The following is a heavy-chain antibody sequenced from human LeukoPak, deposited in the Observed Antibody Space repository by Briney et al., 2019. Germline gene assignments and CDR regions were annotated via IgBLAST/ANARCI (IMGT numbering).Heavy chain of an antibody. Sequence: GRSLRLSCAASGFTFSSYVMHWVRQAPGKGLEWVAIISYDGSNEYYADSVKGRFTISRDNSKNTLYLQMNSLRAEDTAVYYCARGLEVYAIIYYFDYWGQGTLVTVSS. J-gene: IGHJ4*02. CDR3: ARGLEVYAIIYYFDY. CDR1: GFTFSSYV. V-gene: IGHV3-30*04. D-gene: IGHD2-8*01. CDR2: ISYDGSNE.